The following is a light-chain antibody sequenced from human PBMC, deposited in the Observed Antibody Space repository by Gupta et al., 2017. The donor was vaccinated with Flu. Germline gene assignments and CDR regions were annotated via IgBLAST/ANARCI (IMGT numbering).Light chain of an antibody. V-gene: IGKV1-39*01. CDR1: QNIDTD. Sequence: DIQMTQAPSSLSASVGDRVTITCRASQNIDTDLSWFQQKPGGAPRLLISGASTLRSRVPSRFSGSGSGTAFTLTITRLQPEDIGTYFCQQSYNFPHVFGQGTKLEIK. CDR2: GAS. J-gene: IGKJ2*01. CDR3: QQSYNFPHV.